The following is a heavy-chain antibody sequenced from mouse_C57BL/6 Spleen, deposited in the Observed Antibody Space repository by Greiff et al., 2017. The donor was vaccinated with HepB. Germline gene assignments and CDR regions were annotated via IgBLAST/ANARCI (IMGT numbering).Heavy chain of an antibody. V-gene: IGHV1-15*01. D-gene: IGHD1-1*01. J-gene: IGHJ3*01. Sequence: QVQLQQSGAELVRPGASVTLSCKASGYTFTDYEMHWVKQTPVHGLEWIGAIDPETGGTAYNQKFQGKAILTADKSSGTAYMELRSLTSEDSAVYYGTSLGSSYGRLWFAYWGQGTLVTVSA. CDR2: IDPETGGT. CDR1: GYTFTDYE. CDR3: TSLGSSYGRLWFAY.